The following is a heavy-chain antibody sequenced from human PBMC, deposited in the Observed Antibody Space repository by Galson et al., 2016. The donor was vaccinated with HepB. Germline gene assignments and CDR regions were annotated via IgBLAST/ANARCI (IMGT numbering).Heavy chain of an antibody. D-gene: IGHD3-3*01. V-gene: IGHV3-66*01. Sequence: SLRLSCAASGFSVSSNYMSWVRQAPGKGLEWVSVIYRAGNTYYADSVKGRFTISRDNSKNTLYLQMNSLRAEDTAVYYCVREGNDFWSSYDAFDIWGQGILVTVSS. CDR1: GFSVSSNY. CDR2: IYRAGNT. J-gene: IGHJ4*02. CDR3: VREGNDFWSSYDAFDI.